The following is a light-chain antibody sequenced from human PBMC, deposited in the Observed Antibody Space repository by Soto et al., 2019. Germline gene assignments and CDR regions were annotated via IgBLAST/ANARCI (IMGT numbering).Light chain of an antibody. V-gene: IGKV3-20*01. CDR3: QQYGSSLYT. Sequence: EIVLTQSPGTLSLSPGERATLSCRPSQSVSSSYLAWYQQKPAQAPRLLIYGASSRATGIPDRFSGSGSGTDFTLTISRLEPEDFAVYYCQQYGSSLYTFGQGTKLEIK. CDR1: QSVSSSY. CDR2: GAS. J-gene: IGKJ2*01.